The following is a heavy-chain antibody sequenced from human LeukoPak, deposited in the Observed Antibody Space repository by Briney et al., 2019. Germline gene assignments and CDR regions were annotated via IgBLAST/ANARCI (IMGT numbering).Heavy chain of an antibody. V-gene: IGHV4-39*01. J-gene: IGHJ3*02. D-gene: IGHD6-19*01. CDR3: ARRRGVAVDAFDI. CDR2: IYYSGST. CDR1: GGSISSSSYY. Sequence: WETLSLTCTVSGGSISSSSYYWGWIRQPPGKGLEWIGSIYYSGSTYYNPSLKSRVTISVDTSKNQFSLKLSSVTAADTAVYYCARRRGVAVDAFDIWGQGTMVTVSS.